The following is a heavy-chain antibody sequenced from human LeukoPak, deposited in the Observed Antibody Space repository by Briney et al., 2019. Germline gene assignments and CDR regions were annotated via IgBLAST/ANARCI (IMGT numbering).Heavy chain of an antibody. D-gene: IGHD6-19*01. Sequence: GASVKVSCKASGYTFTSYGISWVRQAPGQGLEWMGWISAYNGNTNYAQKFQGRVTITADKSTSTAYMELSSLRSDDTAVYYCATTGYTSGWYAEGWLDPWGQGTLVTVSS. CDR2: ISAYNGNT. CDR1: GYTFTSYG. V-gene: IGHV1-18*01. CDR3: ATTGYTSGWYAEGWLDP. J-gene: IGHJ5*02.